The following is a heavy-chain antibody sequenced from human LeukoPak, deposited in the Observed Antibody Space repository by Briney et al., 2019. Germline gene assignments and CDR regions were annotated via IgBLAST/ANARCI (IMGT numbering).Heavy chain of an antibody. CDR2: IYYSGST. Sequence: PSETLSLTCTVSGGSISSSSYYWSWIRQPPGKGLEWIGYIYYSGSTNYNPSLKSRVTISVDTSKNQFSLKLSSVTAADTAVYYCARVRHGAFDIWGQGTMVTVSS. J-gene: IGHJ3*02. V-gene: IGHV4-61*01. CDR1: GGSISSSSYY. CDR3: ARVRHGAFDI.